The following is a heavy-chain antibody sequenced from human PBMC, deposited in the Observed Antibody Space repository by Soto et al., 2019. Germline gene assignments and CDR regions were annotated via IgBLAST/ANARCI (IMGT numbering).Heavy chain of an antibody. CDR3: ARASSVDNWNREGWFDT. V-gene: IGHV1-2*04. J-gene: IGHJ5*02. Sequence: ASVKVSCKASGYTFTGYYMHWVRQAPGQGLEWMGWINPNSGGTNYAQKFQGWVTMTRDTSISTAYMELSRLRSDDTAVYYCARASSVDNWNREGWFDTWGQGTLVTVSS. D-gene: IGHD1-20*01. CDR2: INPNSGGT. CDR1: GYTFTGYY.